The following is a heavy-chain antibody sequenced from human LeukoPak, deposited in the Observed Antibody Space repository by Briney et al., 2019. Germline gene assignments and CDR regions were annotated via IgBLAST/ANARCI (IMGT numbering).Heavy chain of an antibody. Sequence: GGSLRLSCAASGFTFSRYPMHWVRQAPGKGLEYVSAISPDGGSTFYANSMKGRFTISRDNSKNTLYLQVGSLRGEDMAVYYCARAEQFAPGYFYYMDVWGKGTTVTVSS. D-gene: IGHD6-6*01. CDR3: ARAEQFAPGYFYYMDV. CDR1: GFTFSRYP. J-gene: IGHJ6*03. CDR2: ISPDGGST. V-gene: IGHV3-64*01.